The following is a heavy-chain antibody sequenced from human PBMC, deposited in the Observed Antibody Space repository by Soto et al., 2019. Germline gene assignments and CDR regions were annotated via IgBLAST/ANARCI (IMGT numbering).Heavy chain of an antibody. Sequence: GGSLRLSCAASGFPLSSYGMHWVRQAPGKGLEWVAVISYDGSNKYYADSVKGRFTISRDNSKNTLYLQMNSLRAEDTAVYYCAKDHSVTTKFYFDYWGQGTLVTVSS. CDR1: GFPLSSYG. CDR2: ISYDGSNK. J-gene: IGHJ4*02. V-gene: IGHV3-30*18. D-gene: IGHD4-17*01. CDR3: AKDHSVTTKFYFDY.